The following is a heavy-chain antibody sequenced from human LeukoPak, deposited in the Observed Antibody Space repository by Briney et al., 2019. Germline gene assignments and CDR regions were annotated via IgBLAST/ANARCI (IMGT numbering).Heavy chain of an antibody. V-gene: IGHV3-30-3*01. J-gene: IGHJ4*02. Sequence: PGGSLRLSCAASGFTFSSYAMHWVRQAPGKGLEWVAVISYDGSNKYYADSVKGRFTISRDNSKNTLYQQMNSLRAEDTAVYYCARDLSTALPTRPGYWGQGTLVTVSS. D-gene: IGHD4-17*01. CDR3: ARDLSTALPTRPGY. CDR1: GFTFSSYA. CDR2: ISYDGSNK.